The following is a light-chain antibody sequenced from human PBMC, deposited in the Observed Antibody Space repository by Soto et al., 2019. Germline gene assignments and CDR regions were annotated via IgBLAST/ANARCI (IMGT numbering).Light chain of an antibody. Sequence: DIQMTQSPSTLSASVGDRVTITCRASQSISSWLAWYQQKPGKAPKLLIYKASSLESGVPSRFSGSGSGTESTLTTSTLQPDDFATYYSQQYNSYSTFGQGTKVKTK. CDR1: QSISSW. CDR2: KAS. J-gene: IGKJ1*01. V-gene: IGKV1-5*03. CDR3: QQYNSYST.